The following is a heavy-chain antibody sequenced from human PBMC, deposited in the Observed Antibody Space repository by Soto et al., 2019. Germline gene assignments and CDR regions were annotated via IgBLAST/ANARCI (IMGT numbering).Heavy chain of an antibody. J-gene: IGHJ6*02. CDR2: ISGSGGST. D-gene: IGHD1-26*01. V-gene: IGHV3-23*01. Sequence: EVQLLESGGGLVQPGGSLRLSCAASGFTFSSYAMSWVRQAPGKGLEWVSAISGSGGSTYSADSVKGRVTISRDNSKNTLYLQMNSLRAEDTAVYYCAKVSLGALTFTDYYYYGLDVWGQGTTVTVSS. CDR1: GFTFSSYA. CDR3: AKVSLGALTFTDYYYYGLDV.